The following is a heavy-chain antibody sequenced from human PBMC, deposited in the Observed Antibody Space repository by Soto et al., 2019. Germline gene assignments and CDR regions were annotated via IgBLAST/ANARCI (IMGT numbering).Heavy chain of an antibody. CDR1: GGSISSYY. J-gene: IGHJ3*02. CDR2: IYDSGST. Sequence: PSETLSLTCTVSGGSISSYYWSWIRQPPGKGLEWIGYIYDSGSTNYNPSLKSRVTISVDTSKNQFSLKLSSVTAADTAVYYFARQRRLRYFDWLSHEDAFDIWGQGTMVTVSS. CDR3: ARQRRLRYFDWLSHEDAFDI. V-gene: IGHV4-59*01. D-gene: IGHD3-9*01.